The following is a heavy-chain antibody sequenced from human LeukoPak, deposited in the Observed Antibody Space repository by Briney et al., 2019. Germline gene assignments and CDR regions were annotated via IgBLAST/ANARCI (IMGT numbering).Heavy chain of an antibody. CDR3: ASTSGWYEPIDY. J-gene: IGHJ4*02. D-gene: IGHD6-19*01. CDR2: IWYDGSNK. V-gene: IGHV3-33*01. CDR1: GFTFSSYG. Sequence: AGGSLRLSCAASGFTFSSYGMHWVRQAPGKGLEWVAVIWYDGSNKYYADSVKGRFTISRDNSKNTLHLQMNSLRAEDTAVYYCASTSGWYEPIDYWGQGTLVTVSS.